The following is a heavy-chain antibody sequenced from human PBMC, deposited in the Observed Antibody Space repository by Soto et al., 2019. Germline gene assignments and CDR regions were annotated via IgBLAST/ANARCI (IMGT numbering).Heavy chain of an antibody. Sequence: GGSLRLSCAASGFTFSSYGMHWVRQAPGKGLEWVAVIWYDGSNKYYADSVKGRFTISRDNSKNTLYLQMNSLRAEDTAVYYCAREGSPAPDAFDIWGQGTMVTVSS. D-gene: IGHD2-15*01. CDR3: AREGSPAPDAFDI. CDR2: IWYDGSNK. CDR1: GFTFSSYG. V-gene: IGHV3-33*01. J-gene: IGHJ3*02.